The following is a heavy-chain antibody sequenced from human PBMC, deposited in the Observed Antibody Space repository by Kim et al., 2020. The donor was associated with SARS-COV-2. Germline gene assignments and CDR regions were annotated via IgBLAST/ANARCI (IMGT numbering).Heavy chain of an antibody. Sequence: SETLSLTCTVSGGSISSGGYYWSWIRQHPGKGLEWIGYIYYSGSTYYNPSLKSRVTISVDTSKNQFSLKLSSVTAADTAVYYCARDQEDPVVVTAMNWFDPWGQGTLVTVSS. CDR2: IYYSGST. D-gene: IGHD2-21*02. V-gene: IGHV4-31*03. CDR1: GGSISSGGYY. J-gene: IGHJ5*02. CDR3: ARDQEDPVVVTAMNWFDP.